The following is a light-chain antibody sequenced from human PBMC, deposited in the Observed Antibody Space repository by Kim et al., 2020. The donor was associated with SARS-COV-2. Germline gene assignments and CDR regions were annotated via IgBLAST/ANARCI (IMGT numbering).Light chain of an antibody. CDR3: QAWDSSPVV. CDR2: QDS. Sequence: SYELTQPPSVSVSPGQTASITCSGDKLGDKYACWYQQKPGQSPVLVIYQDSKRPSGIPERFSASNSGNTATLTISGTQAMDEADYYCQAWDSSPVVFGGG. CDR1: KLGDKY. V-gene: IGLV3-1*01. J-gene: IGLJ2*01.